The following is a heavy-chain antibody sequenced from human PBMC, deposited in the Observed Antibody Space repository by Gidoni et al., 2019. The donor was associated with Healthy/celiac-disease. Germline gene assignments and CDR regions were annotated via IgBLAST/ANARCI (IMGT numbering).Heavy chain of an antibody. V-gene: IGHV7-4-1*02. D-gene: IGHD5-18*01. CDR3: ARDFQGVDTAMEWVDGDGYYYYGMDV. Sequence: GQGLEWMGWINTNTGNPTYAQGFTGRFVFSLDTSVSTAYLQISSLKAEDTAVYYCARDFQGVDTAMEWVDGDGYYYYGMDVWGQGTTVTVSS. CDR2: INTNTGNP. J-gene: IGHJ6*02.